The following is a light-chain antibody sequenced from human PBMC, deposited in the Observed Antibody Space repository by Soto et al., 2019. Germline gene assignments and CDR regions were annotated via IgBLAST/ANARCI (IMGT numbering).Light chain of an antibody. Sequence: QSVLTQPASVSGSPGHSITISCTGTSSDVGGYNYVSWYQQHPGKAPKLMIYDVSNRPSGVPNRFSGSKSGNTASLTISGLQAEDEADYYCSSYTSGSLYVFGTGTKVTVL. CDR2: DVS. CDR3: SSYTSGSLYV. V-gene: IGLV2-14*01. J-gene: IGLJ1*01. CDR1: SSDVGGYNY.